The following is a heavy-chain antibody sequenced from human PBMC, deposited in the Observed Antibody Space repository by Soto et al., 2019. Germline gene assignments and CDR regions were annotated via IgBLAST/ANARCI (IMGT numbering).Heavy chain of an antibody. Sequence: QVQLVQSGAEVKKPGASVEVSCKASGYTCSRYYRHWLRQAPGQGLEWMGIINPSRGTTTYAQKSRGTFTTTSNTYTSTVYIDLSSMTSADTAVYYCARDLTLIADRPDMLGSDWFEAWGQGTLVAVSS. V-gene: IGHV1-46*01. J-gene: IGHJ5*02. CDR2: INPSRGTT. CDR1: GYTCSRYY. CDR3: ARDLTLIADRPDMLGSDWFEA. D-gene: IGHD6-6*01.